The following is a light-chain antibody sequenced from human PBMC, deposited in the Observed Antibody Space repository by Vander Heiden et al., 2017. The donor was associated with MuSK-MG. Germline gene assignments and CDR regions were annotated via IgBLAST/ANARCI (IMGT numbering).Light chain of an antibody. J-gene: IGLJ1*01. CDR2: DDS. CDR1: NIGSKN. CDR3: QVWESSSDHDV. V-gene: IGLV3-21*02. Sequence: SYVLTQPPSVSVAPGQAARITCAGNNIGSKNVNWYQQKPGQAPVLVVHDDSDRPSGIPERFSGSNSGNTATLTISRVEAGDEADYFCQVWESSSDHDVFGTGTMVTVL.